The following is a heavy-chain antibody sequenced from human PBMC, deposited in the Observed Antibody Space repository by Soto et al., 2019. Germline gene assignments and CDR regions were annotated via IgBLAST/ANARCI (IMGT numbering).Heavy chain of an antibody. D-gene: IGHD4-4*01. J-gene: IGHJ4*02. CDR1: GGSISSGDYY. V-gene: IGHV4-30-4*01. Sequence: ASETLSLTCTVSGGSISSGDYYWSWIRQPPGKGLEWIGYIYYSGSTYYNPSLKSRVTISVDTSKNQFSLKLSSVTAADTAVYYCARLYSNYFYYFDYWGQGTLVTVSS. CDR3: ARLYSNYFYYFDY. CDR2: IYYSGST.